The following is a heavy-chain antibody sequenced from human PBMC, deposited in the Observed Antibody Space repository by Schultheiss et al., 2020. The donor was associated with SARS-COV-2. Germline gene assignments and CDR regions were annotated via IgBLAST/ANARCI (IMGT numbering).Heavy chain of an antibody. Sequence: GGSLRLSCAASGFTFSSYAMSWVRQAPGKGLEWVAVIWYDGSNKYYADSVKGRFTISRDNSKNTLYLKMNSLRAEDTAVYYCAREGGSGYYYYYYGMDVWGQGTTVTVSS. V-gene: IGHV3-33*08. D-gene: IGHD3-3*01. CDR3: AREGGSGYYYYYYGMDV. J-gene: IGHJ6*02. CDR1: GFTFSSYA. CDR2: IWYDGSNK.